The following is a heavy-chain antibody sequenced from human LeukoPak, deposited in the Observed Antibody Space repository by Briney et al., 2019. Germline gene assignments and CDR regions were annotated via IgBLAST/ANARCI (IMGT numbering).Heavy chain of an antibody. CDR2: ISWNSGSI. CDR3: AKERRRSSSSGLVDY. CDR1: GFTFDDYA. J-gene: IGHJ4*02. V-gene: IGHV3-9*01. Sequence: SLRLSSAASGFTFDDYAMHGVRQAPGKGLEWVSSISWNSGSIGYADSGKGRFTISRDNAKDSLYLQMNSLRAEDTALYYCAKERRRSSSSGLVDYWGQGTLVTVSS. D-gene: IGHD6-6*01.